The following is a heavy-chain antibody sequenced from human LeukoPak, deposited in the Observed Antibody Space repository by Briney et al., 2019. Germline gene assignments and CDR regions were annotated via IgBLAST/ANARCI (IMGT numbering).Heavy chain of an antibody. CDR3: ARGWFGELWGVYYYMDV. CDR2: IIPIFGTA. D-gene: IGHD3-10*01. V-gene: IGHV1-69*13. Sequence: SVKVSCKASGGTFSSYAISWVRQAPGQGLEWMGGIIPIFGTANYAQKFQGRVTITADESTSTAYMELSSLRSEDTAVYYCARGWFGELWGVYYYMDVWGKGTTVTVSS. J-gene: IGHJ6*03. CDR1: GGTFSSYA.